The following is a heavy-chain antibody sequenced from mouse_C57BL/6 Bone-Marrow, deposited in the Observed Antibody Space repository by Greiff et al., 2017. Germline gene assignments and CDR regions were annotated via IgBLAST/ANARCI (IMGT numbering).Heavy chain of an antibody. Sequence: VHLQQPGAELVRPGSSVKLSCKASGYTFTSYWMDWVKQRPGQGLEWIGNIYPSDSETHYNQKFKDKATLTVDKSSSTAYMQLSSLTSEDSAVYYCARWDYYGSSPDYWGQGTTLTVSS. CDR1: GYTFTSYW. J-gene: IGHJ2*01. CDR3: ARWDYYGSSPDY. V-gene: IGHV1-61*01. D-gene: IGHD1-1*01. CDR2: IYPSDSET.